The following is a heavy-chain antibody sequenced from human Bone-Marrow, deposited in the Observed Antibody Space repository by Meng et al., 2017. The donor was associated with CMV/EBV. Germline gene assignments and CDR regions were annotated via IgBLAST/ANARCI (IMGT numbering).Heavy chain of an antibody. J-gene: IGHJ6*02. Sequence: ASVKVSCKASGYTFTSYGISWVRQAPGQGLEWMGWINPNSGGTNYAQTFQGRVTMTRDTSINTAYMELRRLRSDDTAVFYCVRGEGLWFYAHYDMDVWGQGTTVTVSS. CDR2: INPNSGGT. D-gene: IGHD2-21*01. CDR1: GYTFTSYG. V-gene: IGHV1-2*02. CDR3: VRGEGLWFYAHYDMDV.